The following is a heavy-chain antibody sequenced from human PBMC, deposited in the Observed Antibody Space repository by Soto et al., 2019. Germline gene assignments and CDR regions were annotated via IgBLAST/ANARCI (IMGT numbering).Heavy chain of an antibody. D-gene: IGHD3-9*01. V-gene: IGHV3-73*01. CDR1: GFTFSGAA. Sequence: EVQLVESGGDLVQPGGSLKLSCAGSGFTFSGAAMHWVRQAPGKGLEWVGRIRSRTNSFATAYAASLKGRFTISRDDSKNTTYRQMNSLKAEDTAVYYCTRRKNDDIRFDYYYGLDVWGQGTAVTVSS. CDR3: TRRKNDDIRFDYYYGLDV. CDR2: IRSRTNSFAT. J-gene: IGHJ6*02.